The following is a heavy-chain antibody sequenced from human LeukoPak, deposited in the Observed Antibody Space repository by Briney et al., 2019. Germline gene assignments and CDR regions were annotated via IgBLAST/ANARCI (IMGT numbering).Heavy chain of an antibody. CDR2: ISAYNGNT. CDR1: GYTFTSYG. D-gene: IGHD5-24*01. Sequence: AASAKVSCKASGYTFTSYGISWVRQAPGQGLEWMGWISAYNGNTNNAQKFQGRVTMTTDTSTRTSYMELRSLRSDDTAVYYCARMEMATAIFDYWGQGTLVTVSS. V-gene: IGHV1-18*01. J-gene: IGHJ4*02. CDR3: ARMEMATAIFDY.